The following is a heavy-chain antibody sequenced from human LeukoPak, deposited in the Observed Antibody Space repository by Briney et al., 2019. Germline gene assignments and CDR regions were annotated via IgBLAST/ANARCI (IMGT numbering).Heavy chain of an antibody. Sequence: GRSLRLSCAASGFTFDDYAMHWVRQAPGKGLEWVSGISWNSGSIGYADSVKGRFTISRDNAKNSLYLQMNSLRAEDMALYYCAKVRYSYGFLFYFDYWGQGTLVTVSS. D-gene: IGHD5-18*01. J-gene: IGHJ4*02. CDR3: AKVRYSYGFLFYFDY. CDR2: ISWNSGSI. V-gene: IGHV3-9*03. CDR1: GFTFDDYA.